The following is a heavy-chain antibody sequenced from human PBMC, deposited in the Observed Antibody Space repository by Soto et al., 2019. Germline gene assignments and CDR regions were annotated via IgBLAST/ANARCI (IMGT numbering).Heavy chain of an antibody. V-gene: IGHV3-30*18. CDR3: AKDQLRGVRGVITYYYGMDV. Sequence: QVQLVESGGGVVQPGRSLRRSCAASGFTFSSYGMHWVRQAPGKGLVWVAVISYDGSNKYYADSVKGRFTISRDNSKNTLYLQMNSLRAEDTAVYYCAKDQLRGVRGVITYYYGMDVWGQGTTVTVSS. J-gene: IGHJ6*02. D-gene: IGHD3-10*01. CDR2: ISYDGSNK. CDR1: GFTFSSYG.